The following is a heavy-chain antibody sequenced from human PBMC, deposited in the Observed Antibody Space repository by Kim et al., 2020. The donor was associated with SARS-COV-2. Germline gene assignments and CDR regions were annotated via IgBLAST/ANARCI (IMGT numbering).Heavy chain of an antibody. D-gene: IGHD3-10*01. CDR2: INHSGST. Sequence: SETLSLTCAVYGGSFSGYYWSWIRQPPGKGLEWIGEINHSGSTNYNPSLKSRVTISVDTSKNQFSLKLSSVTTADTAVYYCARMGITMVRGHDYWGQGTL. J-gene: IGHJ4*02. CDR1: GGSFSGYY. V-gene: IGHV4-34*01. CDR3: ARMGITMVRGHDY.